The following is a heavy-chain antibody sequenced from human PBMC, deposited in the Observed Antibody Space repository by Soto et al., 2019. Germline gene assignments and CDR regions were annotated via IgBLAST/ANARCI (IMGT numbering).Heavy chain of an antibody. CDR2: INSDGTRT. CDR3: ARVAVGYYYMDV. J-gene: IGHJ6*03. Sequence: GGSLRLSCAASGFTFINYWMHWVRQAPGKGLVWVSRINSDGTRTNYADSVKGRFTISRDNAENTLYLQMNSLTAEDTAVYYCARVAVGYYYMDVWGKGTTVTVSS. CDR1: GFTFINYW. V-gene: IGHV3-74*01.